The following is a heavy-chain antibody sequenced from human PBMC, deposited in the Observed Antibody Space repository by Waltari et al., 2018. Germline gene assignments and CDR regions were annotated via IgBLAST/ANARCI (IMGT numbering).Heavy chain of an antibody. CDR1: AFTGSRKG. V-gene: IGHV3-9*03. D-gene: IGHD1-26*01. CDR2: HPWKSGLI. CDR3: AKDPWASRSGSYSLDY. Sequence: EVQRVESGGGLLQPGGSVRPSCGVSAFTGSRKGMHWVRPAPGKGLGWVTGHPWKSGLICSADSVKGRFTICRDNAKHSLYLEMNSLRAEDIAFCYSAKDPWASRSGSYSLDYWGQGTLVSVSS. J-gene: IGHJ4*02.